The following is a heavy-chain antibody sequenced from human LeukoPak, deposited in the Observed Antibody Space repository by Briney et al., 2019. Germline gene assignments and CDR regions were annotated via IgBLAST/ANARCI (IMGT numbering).Heavy chain of an antibody. V-gene: IGHV4-30-4*01. J-gene: IGHJ3*01. D-gene: IGHD2-15*01. Sequence: SETLSLTCTVSGGSISRGVYYWGWIRQPPGKGLEWIGNIDDRGNTDYNPSLKSRVTISIDTSKNQFSLKLKSVTAADTAVYYCAREQQGYCSSSSCLFDFWGQGTMVTVSS. CDR2: IDDRGNT. CDR1: GGSISRGVYY. CDR3: AREQQGYCSSSSCLFDF.